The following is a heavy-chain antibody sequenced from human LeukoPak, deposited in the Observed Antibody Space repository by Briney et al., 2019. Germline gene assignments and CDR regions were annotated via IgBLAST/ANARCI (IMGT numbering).Heavy chain of an antibody. CDR3: AKDEIPELRFGVVGY. D-gene: IGHD2-2*01. CDR1: GFTFSSYG. J-gene: IGHJ4*02. V-gene: IGHV3-30*02. Sequence: GGSLRLSCAASGFTFSSYGMHWVRQAPGKGLEWVAFIRYDGSNKYYGDSMKGRFTISRDNSKNTLYLQVNSLRLEDTAVYYCAKDEIPELRFGVVGYRGQGTLVTVSS. CDR2: IRYDGSNK.